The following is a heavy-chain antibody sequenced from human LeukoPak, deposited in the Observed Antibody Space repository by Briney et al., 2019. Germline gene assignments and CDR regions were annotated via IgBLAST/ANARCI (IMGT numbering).Heavy chain of an antibody. D-gene: IGHD3-10*01. CDR3: ARGSSMVRGYWYFDL. J-gene: IGHJ2*01. Sequence: GGSLRLSCAASGFTFSSYSMNWVRQAPGKGLEWVSYISSSSSTIYYADSVKGRFTISRDNAKNSLYLQMNSLRAEDTAVYYCARGSSMVRGYWYFDLWGRGTLVTVSS. V-gene: IGHV3-48*04. CDR1: GFTFSSYS. CDR2: ISSSSSTI.